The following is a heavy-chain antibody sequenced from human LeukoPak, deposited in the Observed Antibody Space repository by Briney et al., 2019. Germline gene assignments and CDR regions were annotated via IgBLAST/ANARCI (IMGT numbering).Heavy chain of an antibody. CDR3: ARSITIFGVVIMAWFDP. CDR2: IYPGDSDT. V-gene: IGHV5-51*01. Sequence: GESLKISCKGSGYSSTSYWIGWVRQMPGKGLEWMGIIYPGDSDTRYSPSFQGQVTISADKSISTAYLQWSSLKASDTAMYYCARSITIFGVVIMAWFDPWGQGTLVTVSS. J-gene: IGHJ5*02. D-gene: IGHD3-3*01. CDR1: GYSSTSYW.